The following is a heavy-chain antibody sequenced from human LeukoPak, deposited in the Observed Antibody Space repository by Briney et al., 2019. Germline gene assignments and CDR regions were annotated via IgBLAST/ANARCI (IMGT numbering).Heavy chain of an antibody. D-gene: IGHD3-16*01. CDR2: IKQDGSEK. V-gene: IGHV3-7*01. J-gene: IGHJ3*02. CDR3: ARAFGGSSVGVAFDI. CDR1: GFTFSSYW. Sequence: QPGGSLRLSCAASGFTFSSYWMSWVRQAPGKGLEWVANIKQDGSEKYYVDSVKGRFTISRDNAKNSLYLQMNSLRAEDTAVYYCARAFGGSSVGVAFDIWGQGTMVTVSS.